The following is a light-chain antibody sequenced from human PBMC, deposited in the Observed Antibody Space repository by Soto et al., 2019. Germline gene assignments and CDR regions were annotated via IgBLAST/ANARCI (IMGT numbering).Light chain of an antibody. J-gene: IGKJ5*01. V-gene: IGKV3-15*01. Sequence: IVMPQSPATLSVSPGERATLSCRASQSVSSNLAWYQQKPGQAPRLLIYGASTRSTGIPARFSGSGSGTEFTLTITSLQSEDFAVYYCHQYSNWPPITFGQGTRLEI. CDR1: QSVSSN. CDR3: HQYSNWPPIT. CDR2: GAS.